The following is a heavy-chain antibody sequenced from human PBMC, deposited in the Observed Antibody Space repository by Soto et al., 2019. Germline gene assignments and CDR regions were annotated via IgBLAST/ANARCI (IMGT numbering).Heavy chain of an antibody. CDR2: ISAYNGNT. Sequence: ASVKVSCPSSGYTFTSYGISWVRQAPGQGLEWMGWISAYNGNTNYAQKLQGRVTMTTDTSTSTACMELRSLRSDDTAVYYCARGHPIAVAGPLDDWGQGTLVTVSS. J-gene: IGHJ4*02. CDR1: GYTFTSYG. D-gene: IGHD6-19*01. CDR3: ARGHPIAVAGPLDD. V-gene: IGHV1-18*04.